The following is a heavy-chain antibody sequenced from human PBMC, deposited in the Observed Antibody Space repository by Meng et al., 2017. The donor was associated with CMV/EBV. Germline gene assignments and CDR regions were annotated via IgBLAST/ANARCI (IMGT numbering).Heavy chain of an antibody. D-gene: IGHD2-2*01. Sequence: GGSLRLSCAASGFTFSSYWMSWVRQAPGKGLEWVANIKQDGSEKYYVDSVKGRFTISRDNAKNSLYLQMNSLRDEDTAVYYCARDRVKYQLLSHYYYGMDVWGQGTTVTVSS. CDR2: IKQDGSEK. J-gene: IGHJ6*02. CDR3: ARDRVKYQLLSHYYYGMDV. CDR1: GFTFSSYW. V-gene: IGHV3-7*01.